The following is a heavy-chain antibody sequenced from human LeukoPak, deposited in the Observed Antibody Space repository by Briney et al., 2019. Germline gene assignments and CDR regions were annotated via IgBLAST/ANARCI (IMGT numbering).Heavy chain of an antibody. CDR2: INHSGST. V-gene: IGHV4-34*01. D-gene: IGHD5-18*01. J-gene: IGHJ4*02. CDR3: ARGGYSYGSPFDY. Sequence: TSETLSLTCAVYGGSFSGYYWSWIRQPPGKGLEWIGEINHSGSTNYNPSLKSRVTISVDTSKNQFSLKLSPVTAADTAVYFCARGGYSYGSPFDYWGQGTLVTVSS. CDR1: GGSFSGYY.